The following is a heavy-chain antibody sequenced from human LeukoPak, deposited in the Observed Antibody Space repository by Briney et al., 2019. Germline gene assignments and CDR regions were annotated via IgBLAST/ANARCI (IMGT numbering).Heavy chain of an antibody. D-gene: IGHD2-21*01. V-gene: IGHV3-23*01. CDR1: GITFSTFG. CDR2: ITKSGDAA. Sequence: PGGSLRLSCAVSGITFSTFGVSWVRQAPGKGLEWGSTITKSGDAAYYADSVKGRFTISRDNSKDTLYLQMKSLRAEDTAVYYCAYVVGGYWGQGTLVTVSS. J-gene: IGHJ4*02. CDR3: AYVVGGY.